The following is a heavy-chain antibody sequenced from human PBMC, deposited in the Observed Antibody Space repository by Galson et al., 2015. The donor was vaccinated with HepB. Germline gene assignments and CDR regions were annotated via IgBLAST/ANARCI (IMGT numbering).Heavy chain of an antibody. Sequence: SLRLSCAASGFTFSGYGMHWVRQAPGKGLEWVTLIWYDGSNKYYADSVKGRFTISRDNFKNTLYLQMNSLRAEDTAVYYCARWSGDQRGGAFDIWGQGTMVTVSS. J-gene: IGHJ3*02. CDR1: GFTFSGYG. CDR3: ARWSGDQRGGAFDI. V-gene: IGHV3-33*01. D-gene: IGHD7-27*01. CDR2: IWYDGSNK.